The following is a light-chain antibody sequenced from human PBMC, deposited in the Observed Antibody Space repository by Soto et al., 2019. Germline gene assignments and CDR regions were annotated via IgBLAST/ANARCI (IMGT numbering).Light chain of an antibody. V-gene: IGKV1-5*01. CDR2: DVS. CDR3: QQYRT. J-gene: IGKJ1*01. CDR1: QSITPW. Sequence: DIPMTQSPSTVSAYVGDIVTITCRASQSITPWLAWYQQRPGKAPKLLIYDVSSLQSGVPSRFSGSGSGTEFTLTISSLQPDDFATYYCQQYRTFGQGTKVDI.